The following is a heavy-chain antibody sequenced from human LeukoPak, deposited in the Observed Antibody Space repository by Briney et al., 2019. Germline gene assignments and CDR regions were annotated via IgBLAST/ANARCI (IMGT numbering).Heavy chain of an antibody. CDR1: GGSISSGGYY. J-gene: IGHJ4*02. Sequence: SETLSLTCTVSGGSISSGGYYWSWIRQHPGKGLEWIGYIYYSGSTYYNPSLKSRVTISVDTSKNQFSLKLSSVTAADTAVYYCARGITSTYYYDSSGFLDYWGQGTLVTVSS. CDR3: ARGITSTYYYDSSGFLDY. V-gene: IGHV4-31*03. CDR2: IYYSGST. D-gene: IGHD3-22*01.